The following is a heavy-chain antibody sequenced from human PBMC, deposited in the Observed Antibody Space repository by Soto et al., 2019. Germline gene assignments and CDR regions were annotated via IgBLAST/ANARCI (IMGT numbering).Heavy chain of an antibody. V-gene: IGHV1-18*04. CDR2: ISAYNGNT. D-gene: IGHD6-19*01. Sequence: ASVKVSCKASGYTFTSYGISWVLQAPGQGLEWMGWISAYNGNTNYAQKLQGRVTMTTDTSTSTAYMELRSLRSDDTAVYYCARDRPPYSSYNWFDPWGQGTLVTVSS. CDR1: GYTFTSYG. CDR3: ARDRPPYSSYNWFDP. J-gene: IGHJ5*02.